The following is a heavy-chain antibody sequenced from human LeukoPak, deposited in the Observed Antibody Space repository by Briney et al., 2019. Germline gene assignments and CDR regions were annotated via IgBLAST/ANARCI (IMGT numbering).Heavy chain of an antibody. CDR1: GFTFSSYA. CDR2: ISSNGGST. V-gene: IGHV3-64*01. CDR3: ARVSNYYGSGRVVYFDY. J-gene: IGHJ4*02. D-gene: IGHD3-10*01. Sequence: GGSLRLSCAASGFTFSSYAMHWVRQAPGKGLEYVSAISSNGGSTYYANSVKGRFTISRDNSKNTLYLQMGSLRAEDMAVYYCARVSNYYGSGRVVYFDYWGQGTLVTVSS.